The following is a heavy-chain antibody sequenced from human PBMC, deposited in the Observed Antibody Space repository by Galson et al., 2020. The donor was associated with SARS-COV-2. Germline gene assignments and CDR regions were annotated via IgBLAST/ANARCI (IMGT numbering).Heavy chain of an antibody. J-gene: IGHJ6*02. CDR2: ISYDGSNK. CDR1: GFTFSSYA. D-gene: IGHD4-4*01. Sequence: TGGSLRLSCAASGFTFSSYAMHWVRQAPGKGLEWVAVISYDGSNKYYADSVKGRFTISRDNSKNTLYLQMNSLRAEDTAVYYCARDAYRPYYYYGMDVWGQGTTVTVSS. CDR3: ARDAYRPYYYYGMDV. V-gene: IGHV3-30-3*01.